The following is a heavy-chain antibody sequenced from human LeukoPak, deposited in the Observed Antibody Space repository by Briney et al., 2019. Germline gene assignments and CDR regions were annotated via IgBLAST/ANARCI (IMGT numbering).Heavy chain of an antibody. CDR3: ARGEGGILATPEDC. CDR2: ISGSGGST. D-gene: IGHD1-14*01. V-gene: IGHV3-23*01. CDR1: GFTFSSYA. Sequence: GGSLRLSCAASGFTFSSYAMSWVRQAPGKGLEWVSAISGSGGSTYYADSVKGRFTISRDNSKNTLYLQMNSLRAEDTAVYYCARGEGGILATPEDCWGQGTLVTVSS. J-gene: IGHJ4*02.